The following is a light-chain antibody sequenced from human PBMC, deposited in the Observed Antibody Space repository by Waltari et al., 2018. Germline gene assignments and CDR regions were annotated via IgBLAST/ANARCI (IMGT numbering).Light chain of an antibody. CDR3: QQYHNWPPFT. Sequence: IVMTQSPATLSVSPGERATLPCRASQSVSSNLAWYQQKPGQPPRLLIYGASTRATGIPARFSGSGSGTEFTLTISSLQSEDFAVYYCQQYHNWPPFTFGPGTKVHIK. J-gene: IGKJ3*01. CDR1: QSVSSN. CDR2: GAS. V-gene: IGKV3-15*01.